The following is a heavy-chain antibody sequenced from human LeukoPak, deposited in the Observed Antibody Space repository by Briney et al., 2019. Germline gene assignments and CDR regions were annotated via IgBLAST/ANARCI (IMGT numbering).Heavy chain of an antibody. CDR1: GGSISSGSYY. D-gene: IGHD2-2*01. CDR3: ARGPVVVPAATFDY. J-gene: IGHJ4*02. Sequence: SQTLSLTCTVSGGSISSGSYYWSWIRQPAGKGLEWIGRIYTSGSTNYNPSLKSRVTISVDTSKNQFSLKLSSVTAADTAVYYCARGPVVVPAATFDYWGQGTLVTVSS. CDR2: IYTSGST. V-gene: IGHV4-61*02.